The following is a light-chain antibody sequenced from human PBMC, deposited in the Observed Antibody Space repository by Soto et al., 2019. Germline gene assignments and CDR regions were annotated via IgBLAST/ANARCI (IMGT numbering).Light chain of an antibody. CDR2: DVS. CDR1: SSDVGGYNY. J-gene: IGLJ1*01. CDR3: SSYTSSSTEV. V-gene: IGLV2-14*01. Sequence: QSALTQPASVSGSPGQSITISFTGTSSDVGGYNYVFWYQQHPGKAPKLMIYDVSNRPSGVSNRFSGSKSGNTASLTISWLQAEDEADYYCSSYTSSSTEVFGTGTQLTVL.